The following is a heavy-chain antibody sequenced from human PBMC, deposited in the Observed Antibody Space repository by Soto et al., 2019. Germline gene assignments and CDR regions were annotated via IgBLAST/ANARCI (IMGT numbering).Heavy chain of an antibody. V-gene: IGHV1-69*01. CDR1: GGIFTNNA. Sequence: QVQVVQSGAEVKKPGSSVKVSCKVSGGIFTNNAISWVRQAPGQGLEWLGGVIPLFDTAYYAQIFRGRLRISADGATTAYMELSGLTSADTAVYFCATGGHNDGYNFYHGMDVWGQGTTVTVS. CDR2: VIPLFDTA. J-gene: IGHJ6*02. CDR3: ATGGHNDGYNFYHGMDV. D-gene: IGHD5-18*01.